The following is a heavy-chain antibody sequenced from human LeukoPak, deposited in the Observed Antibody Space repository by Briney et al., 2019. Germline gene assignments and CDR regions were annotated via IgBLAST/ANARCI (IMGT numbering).Heavy chain of an antibody. CDR3: ARGLVTISYYYMDV. V-gene: IGHV4-34*01. D-gene: IGHD3-3*01. CDR2: INHSGGT. Sequence: PSETLSLTCAVYGGSFSGYSWNWIRQPPVKGLEWIGEINHSGGTNYNPSLKSRVTISVDTSKKQFSLKLSSVTAADTAVYYCARGLVTISYYYMDVWGKGTTVTVSS. J-gene: IGHJ6*03. CDR1: GGSFSGYS.